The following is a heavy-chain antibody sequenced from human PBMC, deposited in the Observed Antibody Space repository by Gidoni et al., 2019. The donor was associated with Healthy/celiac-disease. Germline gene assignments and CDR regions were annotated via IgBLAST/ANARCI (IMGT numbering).Heavy chain of an antibody. Sequence: EVQLVESGGGLVQPGRSLRLSCAASGFTFDDYAMHWVRQAPGKGLEWVSGISWNSGSIGYADSVKGRFTISRDNAKNSLYLQMNSLRAEDTALYYCAKDTKSQYYDSSGYFDWGQGTLVTVSS. V-gene: IGHV3-9*01. J-gene: IGHJ4*02. CDR3: AKDTKSQYYDSSGYFD. D-gene: IGHD3-22*01. CDR2: ISWNSGSI. CDR1: GFTFDDYA.